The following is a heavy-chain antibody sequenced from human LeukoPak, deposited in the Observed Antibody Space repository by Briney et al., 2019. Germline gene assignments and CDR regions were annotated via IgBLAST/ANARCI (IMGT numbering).Heavy chain of an antibody. CDR1: GFTFSSYW. V-gene: IGHV3-74*01. CDR2: IAGDGSST. CDR3: ARGRPHGNDY. Sequence: GGSLRLSCAASGFTFSSYWMNWVRQAPGKGLVWVSRIAGDGSSTTYADSVKGRFSISRDNAKNTLYLQMNSLRVEDTAVYYCARGRPHGNDYWGQGTLVTVSS. J-gene: IGHJ4*02. D-gene: IGHD4-23*01.